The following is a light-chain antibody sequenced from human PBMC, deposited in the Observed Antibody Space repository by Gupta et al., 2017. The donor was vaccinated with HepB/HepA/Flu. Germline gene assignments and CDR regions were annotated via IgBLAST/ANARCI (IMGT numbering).Light chain of an antibody. CDR2: DVS. V-gene: IGLV2-14*03. CDR3: SSDTSISTRV. Sequence: QSALTQPASVFGSPGQSITISCTGTSSDVGRYNYVSWYRQDPGKAPKLMIYDVSNRASGVSSRFSGSKSGNTASLTISGLQAEDAADYYCSSDTSISTRVFGTGTRVTVL. CDR1: SSDVGRYNY. J-gene: IGLJ1*01.